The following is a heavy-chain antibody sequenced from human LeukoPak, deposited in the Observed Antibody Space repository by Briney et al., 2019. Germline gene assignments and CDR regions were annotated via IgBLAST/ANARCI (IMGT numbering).Heavy chain of an antibody. J-gene: IGHJ4*02. D-gene: IGHD6-13*01. CDR2: ILPGGDST. CDR1: GFTFSSYV. Sequence: GGSLRLSCAASGFTFSSYVMTWVRQAPGKGLEEVSSILPGGDSTYYADSVKGRFTISRDNSKNTLFLQMNSLRVEDTAVYYCAKRIQYSSSWCYIDYWGQGTLVTVSS. CDR3: AKRIQYSSSWCYIDY. V-gene: IGHV3-23*01.